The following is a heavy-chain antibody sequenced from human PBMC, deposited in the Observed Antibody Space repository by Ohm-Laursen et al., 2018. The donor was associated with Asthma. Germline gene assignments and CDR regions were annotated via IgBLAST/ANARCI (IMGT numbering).Heavy chain of an antibody. V-gene: IGHV3-23*01. D-gene: IGHD3-3*01. Sequence: SLRLSCAAPGFTFTSYAMNWVRQAPGKGLEWVSAITASGGSKYYADSVNGRFTVSRDDSKNTLYLQMNSLRPDDTAVYYCARDVMEWYLPAFDFWGQGTLVTVSS. CDR1: GFTFTSYA. CDR3: ARDVMEWYLPAFDF. J-gene: IGHJ4*02. CDR2: ITASGGSK.